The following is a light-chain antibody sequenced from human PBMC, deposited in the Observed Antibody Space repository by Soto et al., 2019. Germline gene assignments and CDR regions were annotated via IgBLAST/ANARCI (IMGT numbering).Light chain of an antibody. CDR3: HQRSSWPPDT. J-gene: IGKJ5*01. V-gene: IGKV3-11*01. Sequence: ENVLTQSPDTLSLSPGEGASLSCRASQSVHTFLAWYQQKPGQAPRLLIYGASTRATGVPARFSGSGSGTDFTLTISSLEPEDFAVYYCHQRSSWPPDTFGQGTRLEIK. CDR1: QSVHTF. CDR2: GAS.